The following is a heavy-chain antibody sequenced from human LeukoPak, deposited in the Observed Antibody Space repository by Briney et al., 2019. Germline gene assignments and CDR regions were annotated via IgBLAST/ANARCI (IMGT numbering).Heavy chain of an antibody. V-gene: IGHV3-30*01. D-gene: IGHD4-11*01. J-gene: IGHJ4*02. CDR2: ISYDGSNK. CDR1: GFTFSSFG. Sequence: GRSLRLSCAASGFTFSSFGMHWVRQAPGKGLEWVAIISYDGSNKYHADSVKGRFTISRDNSKNTLYLQMNSLNPEDTAFYFCAREGTTFLLDWGQGTLVTVSS. CDR3: AREGTTFLLD.